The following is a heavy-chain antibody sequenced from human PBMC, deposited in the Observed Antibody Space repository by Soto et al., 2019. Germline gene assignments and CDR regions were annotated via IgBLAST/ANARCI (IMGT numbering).Heavy chain of an antibody. Sequence: SVKVSCKASGGTFSSYAISWVRQAPGQGLEWMGGIIPIFGTANYAQKFQGRVTITADKSTSTAYMELSSLRSEDTAVYYCARDFGFYYDSSGYYYYWGQGTLVTVSS. CDR2: IIPIFGTA. CDR3: ARDFGFYYDSSGYYYY. J-gene: IGHJ4*02. V-gene: IGHV1-69*06. D-gene: IGHD3-22*01. CDR1: GGTFSSYA.